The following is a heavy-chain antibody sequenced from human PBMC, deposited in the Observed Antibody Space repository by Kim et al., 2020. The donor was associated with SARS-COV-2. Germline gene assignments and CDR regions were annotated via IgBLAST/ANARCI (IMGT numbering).Heavy chain of an antibody. Sequence: GGSLRLSCTASGFTFSNYALHWVRQAPGKGLEWVTIVSYDGTTKYYANSVKGRFTISRDNSKNTLYLQMNSLRAEDSAVYYCARAHTSGWYYFEYWGQGTLVTVSS. V-gene: IGHV3-30*04. CDR2: VSYDGTTK. J-gene: IGHJ4*02. CDR1: GFTFSNYA. CDR3: ARAHTSGWYYFEY. D-gene: IGHD6-19*01.